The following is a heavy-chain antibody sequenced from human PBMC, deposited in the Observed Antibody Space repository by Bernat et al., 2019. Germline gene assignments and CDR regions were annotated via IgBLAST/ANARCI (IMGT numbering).Heavy chain of an antibody. Sequence: EMQLVESGGGLFKPGGSLRLSCTASGFTFSDFSMNWFRQAPGKGLKWLSYISRISSHIYYADSVKGRFTISRDNAKSTLYLQMNSLRADDTAVYYCAGDPADSLTRNWFDPWGQGTLVTVSS. J-gene: IGHJ5*02. CDR1: GFTFSDFS. V-gene: IGHV3-21*05. CDR2: ISRISSHI. CDR3: AGDPADSLTRNWFDP. D-gene: IGHD4-4*01.